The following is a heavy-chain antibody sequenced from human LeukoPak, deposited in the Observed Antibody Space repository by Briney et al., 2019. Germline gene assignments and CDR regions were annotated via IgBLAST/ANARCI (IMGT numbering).Heavy chain of an antibody. CDR1: GFTFTNAW. V-gene: IGHV3-15*07. D-gene: IGHD1-20*01. J-gene: IGHJ4*02. Sequence: AGGSLRLSCAASGFTFTNAWMNWVRQAPGKGLEWVGRIKSKADGETIDYAAPVKGRFTFSRDDSKNMLYLQMNSLKSEDTAVYYCSTLTSRGLSDSWGQGTLVTVSS. CDR2: IKSKADGETI. CDR3: STLTSRGLSDS.